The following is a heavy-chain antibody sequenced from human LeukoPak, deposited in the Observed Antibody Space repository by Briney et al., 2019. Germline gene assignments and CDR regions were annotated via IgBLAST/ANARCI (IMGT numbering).Heavy chain of an antibody. CDR1: GFTFTNAW. V-gene: IGHV3-15*07. D-gene: IGHD1-20*01. J-gene: IGHJ4*02. Sequence: AGGSLRLSCAASGFTFTNAWMNWVRQAPGKGLEWVGRIKSKADGETIDYAAPVKGRFTFSRDDSKNMLYLQMNSLKSEDTAVYYCSTLTSRGLSDSWGQGTLVTVSS. CDR2: IKSKADGETI. CDR3: STLTSRGLSDS.